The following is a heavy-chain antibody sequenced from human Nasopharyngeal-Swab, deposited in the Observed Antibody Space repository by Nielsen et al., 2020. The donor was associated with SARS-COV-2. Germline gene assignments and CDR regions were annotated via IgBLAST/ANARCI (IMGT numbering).Heavy chain of an antibody. CDR1: GFRDYS. J-gene: IGHJ4*02. CDR3: AKVAAAAYYFDY. D-gene: IGHD6-25*01. Sequence: GGSLRLSCVDSGFRDYSMNWVRQAPGKGLEWVSSISSSSSDIYYADSVKGRFTISRDSAKNSLYLQMNNLRAEDTAVYYCAKVAAAAYYFDYWGQGTLVTVSS. CDR2: ISSSSSDI. V-gene: IGHV3-21*01.